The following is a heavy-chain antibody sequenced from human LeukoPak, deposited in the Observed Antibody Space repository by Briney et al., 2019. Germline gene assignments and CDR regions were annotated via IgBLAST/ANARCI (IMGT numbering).Heavy chain of an antibody. D-gene: IGHD1-20*01. CDR2: ISYDGSNK. J-gene: IGHJ4*02. V-gene: IGHV3-30-3*02. CDR1: GFTFSSYA. CDR3: AKHGYNWNDVLDY. Sequence: GGSLRLSCAASGFTFSSYAMHWVRQAPGKGLEWVAVISYDGSNKYYADSVKGRFTISRDNSKNTLYLQMNSLRAEDTAVYYCAKHGYNWNDVLDYWGQGTLVTVSS.